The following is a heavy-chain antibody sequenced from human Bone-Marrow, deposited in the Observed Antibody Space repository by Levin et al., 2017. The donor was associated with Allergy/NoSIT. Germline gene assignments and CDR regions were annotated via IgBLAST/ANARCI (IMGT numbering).Heavy chain of an antibody. Sequence: GGSLRLSCAASGFTFSSYAMSWVRQAPGKGLEWVSAISTGGSNTYYADSVKGRFTISRDNSKNTLYVQMNSLRAEDTAVYYCAKDGAGTYYGIDYWGQGTLVTVSS. CDR2: ISTGGSNT. D-gene: IGHD1-26*01. V-gene: IGHV3-23*01. CDR1: GFTFSSYA. J-gene: IGHJ4*02. CDR3: AKDGAGTYYGIDY.